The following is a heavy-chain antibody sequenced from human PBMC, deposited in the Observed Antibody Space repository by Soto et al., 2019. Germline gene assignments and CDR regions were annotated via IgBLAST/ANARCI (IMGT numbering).Heavy chain of an antibody. CDR3: ALPSWYAKRGDWFDP. CDR1: GFSLSTSGVG. D-gene: IGHD6-13*01. CDR2: IYWDDDK. J-gene: IGHJ5*02. V-gene: IGHV2-5*02. Sequence: SGPTLVNPTQTLTLTCTFSGFSLSTSGVGVGWIRQPPGKALEWLALIYWDDDKRYSPSLKSRLTITKDTSKNQVVLTMTNMDPVDTATYYCALPSWYAKRGDWFDPWGQGTLVTVSS.